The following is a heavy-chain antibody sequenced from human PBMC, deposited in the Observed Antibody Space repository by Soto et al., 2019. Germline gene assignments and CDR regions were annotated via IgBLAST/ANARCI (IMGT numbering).Heavy chain of an antibody. CDR3: ARGERVAAAGTMGYYYYGMDV. Sequence: SDTLSLTXTVSGGSISSGGYYWSWIGQHPEKGLEWIGYIYYSGSTYYNPSLKSRVTISVDTSKNQFSLKLSSVTAADTAVYYCARGERVAAAGTMGYYYYGMDVWGQGTTVTVSS. CDR2: IYYSGST. D-gene: IGHD6-13*01. V-gene: IGHV4-31*02. J-gene: IGHJ6*02. CDR1: GGSISSGGYY.